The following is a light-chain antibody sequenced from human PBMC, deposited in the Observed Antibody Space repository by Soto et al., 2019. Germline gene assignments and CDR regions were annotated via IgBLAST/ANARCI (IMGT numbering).Light chain of an antibody. J-gene: IGLJ2*01. CDR1: SSDVGGYNY. CDR3: SSYTTSGSLV. Sequence: QSALTQPASVSGSPGPSITISCTGTSSDVGGYNYVSGYQQHPGKAPKLMIYDVSTRPSGVSNRFSGSKSGNTASLTISGLQAEDEADSYCSSYTTSGSLVFGGGTKLTVL. V-gene: IGLV2-14*01. CDR2: DVS.